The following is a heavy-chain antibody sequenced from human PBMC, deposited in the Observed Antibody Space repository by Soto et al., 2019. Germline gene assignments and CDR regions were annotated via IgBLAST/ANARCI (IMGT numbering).Heavy chain of an antibody. CDR1: GYTFTSYA. J-gene: IGHJ5*02. CDR2: INAGNGNT. D-gene: IGHD6-13*01. V-gene: IGHV1-3*01. CDR3: ARARYSSSWSPPSNWFDP. Sequence: ASVKVSCKASGYTFTSYAIHWVRQAPGQRLEWMGWINAGNGNTKHSQKFQGRVTITRDTSASTAYMELSSLRSEDTAVYYCARARYSSSWSPPSNWFDPWGQGTLVTVSS.